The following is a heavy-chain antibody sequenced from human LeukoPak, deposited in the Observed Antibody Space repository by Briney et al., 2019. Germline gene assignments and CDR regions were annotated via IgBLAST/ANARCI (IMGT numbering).Heavy chain of an antibody. CDR3: ARGGYDVSDVSGYQAY. CDR2: ISYDGSNK. Sequence: PGGSLRLSCAASGFTFSSYGMHWVRQAPGKGLEWVAVISYDGSNKYYADSVKGRFTISRDNSKNTLYLQMNSLRAEDTAVYYCARGGYDVSDVSGYQAYWGQGTPVTVSS. J-gene: IGHJ4*02. D-gene: IGHD3-22*01. V-gene: IGHV3-30*03. CDR1: GFTFSSYG.